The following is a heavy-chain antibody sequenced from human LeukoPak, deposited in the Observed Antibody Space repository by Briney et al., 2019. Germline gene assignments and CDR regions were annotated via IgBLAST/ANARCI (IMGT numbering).Heavy chain of an antibody. CDR2: INPRGST. V-gene: IGHV4-34*01. Sequence: PSETLSLTCGVYGGSFSGYYWSWIRQPPGKGLEWIGEINPRGSTNYNPSLKSRVTLSADTSKNQFSLTLNSVTAADTAVYYCARSRLGYYFDYWGQGTLVTDSS. CDR1: GGSFSGYY. CDR3: ARSRLGYYFDY. J-gene: IGHJ4*02. D-gene: IGHD6-13*01.